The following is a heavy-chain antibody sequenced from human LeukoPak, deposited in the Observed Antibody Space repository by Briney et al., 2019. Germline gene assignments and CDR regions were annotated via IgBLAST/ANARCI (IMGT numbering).Heavy chain of an antibody. J-gene: IGHJ6*03. CDR3: ARDREDTYLDV. V-gene: IGHV3-20*04. CDR1: GSTFDDIG. Sequence: GGSLRLPCAASGSTFDDIGMSWVRQAQGKGLEWVSGINWNAGSTGYGDSVKGRFTIARDNAKNALYLQMNRLRAEDRALYYCARDREDTYLDVWGKGTTVTVSS. CDR2: INWNAGST. D-gene: IGHD2-15*01.